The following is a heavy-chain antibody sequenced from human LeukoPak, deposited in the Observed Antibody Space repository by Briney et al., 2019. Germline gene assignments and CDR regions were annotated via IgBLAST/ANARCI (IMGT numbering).Heavy chain of an antibody. V-gene: IGHV3-11*01. Sequence: GGSLRLSCTSSGFTFSDYYMSWIRQAPGKVLEWVSYVSQSGTTIYYADSVKGRFTISRDNGKNSLYLQMNSLRAEDTGMYYCAREGHTYGSDYWGQGTLVTVSS. CDR3: AREGHTYGSDY. D-gene: IGHD3-10*01. CDR1: GFTFSDYY. J-gene: IGHJ4*02. CDR2: VSQSGTTI.